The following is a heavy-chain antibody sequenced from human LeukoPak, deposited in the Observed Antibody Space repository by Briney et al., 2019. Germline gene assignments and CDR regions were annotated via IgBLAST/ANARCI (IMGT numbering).Heavy chain of an antibody. CDR2: FDPEDGET. J-gene: IGHJ3*02. D-gene: IGHD5-24*01. V-gene: IGHV1-24*01. CDR1: GYTLTELS. Sequence: ASVTVSCTVSGYTLTELSMHWVRQAPGKGLEWMGGFDPEDGETIYAQKFQGRVTMTEDTSTDTAYMELSSLRSEDTAVYYCATVEMIRAFDIWGQGTMVTVSS. CDR3: ATVEMIRAFDI.